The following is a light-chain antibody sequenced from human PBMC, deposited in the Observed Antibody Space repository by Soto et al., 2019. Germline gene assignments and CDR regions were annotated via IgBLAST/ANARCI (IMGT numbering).Light chain of an antibody. V-gene: IGKV3-11*01. J-gene: IGKJ5*01. CDR1: QSVSNY. CDR2: DAS. CDR3: QQRSSSAT. Sequence: EIVLTHSPATLSLSPGESATLSFRASQSVSNYLAWYQQKPGQAPRLLIYDASRRVTGIPARLSGSGSGTDFTLTLSSLEPEDFAVYYCQQRSSSATFGQGTRLEIK.